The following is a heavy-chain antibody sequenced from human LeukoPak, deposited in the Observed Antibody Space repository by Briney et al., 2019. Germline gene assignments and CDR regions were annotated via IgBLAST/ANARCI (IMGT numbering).Heavy chain of an antibody. J-gene: IGHJ5*02. D-gene: IGHD5-18*01. V-gene: IGHV3-53*01. CDR3: AKQLYSYGYRWFDP. CDR2: IYSGGST. Sequence: GGSLRLSCAASGFTVSSNYMSWVRQAPGKGLEWVSVIYSGGSTYYADSVKGRFTVSRDNSKNTLYLQMHSLSAADTAVYYCAKQLYSYGYRWFDPWGQGTLVTVSS. CDR1: GFTVSSNY.